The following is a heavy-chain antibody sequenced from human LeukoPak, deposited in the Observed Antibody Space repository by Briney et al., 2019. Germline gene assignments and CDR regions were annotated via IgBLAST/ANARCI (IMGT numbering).Heavy chain of an antibody. CDR1: GGTFNSYA. CDR2: IIPIFGTA. V-gene: IGHV1-69*05. Sequence: AASVKVSCKASGGTFNSYAISWVRQAPGQGLEWMGGIIPIFGTANYAQKLQGRVTMTTDTSTSTAYMELRSLRSDDTAVYYCARVEIIAAAGLHDAFDIWGQGTMVTVSS. D-gene: IGHD6-13*01. CDR3: ARVEIIAAAGLHDAFDI. J-gene: IGHJ3*02.